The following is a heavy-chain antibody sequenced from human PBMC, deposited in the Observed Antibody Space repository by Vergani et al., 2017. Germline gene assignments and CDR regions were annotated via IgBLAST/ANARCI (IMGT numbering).Heavy chain of an antibody. J-gene: IGHJ4*02. Sequence: EVQLVQSGAEVKKPGESLKISCKGSGYSFTSYWISWVRQMPGKGLEWMGRIDPSDSYTNYSPSFQGHVTISADKSISTAYLQWSSLKASDTAMYYCARHPFLITMIVVGPDWGQGTLVTVSS. V-gene: IGHV5-10-1*01. CDR2: IDPSDSYT. D-gene: IGHD3-22*01. CDR3: ARHPFLITMIVVGPD. CDR1: GYSFTSYW.